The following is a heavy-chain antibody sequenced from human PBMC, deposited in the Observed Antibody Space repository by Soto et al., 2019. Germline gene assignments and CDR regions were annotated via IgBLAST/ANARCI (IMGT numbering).Heavy chain of an antibody. V-gene: IGHV1-18*01. Sequence: VASVKVSCKTSGYTFTRYGISWVRQAPGQGLEWMGWISAYNGNTNYAQKLQGRVTMTTDTSTSTAYMELRSLRSDDTAVYYCARDPGYSSGWYGDYWGQGTLVTVSS. J-gene: IGHJ4*02. CDR1: GYTFTRYG. D-gene: IGHD6-19*01. CDR2: ISAYNGNT. CDR3: ARDPGYSSGWYGDY.